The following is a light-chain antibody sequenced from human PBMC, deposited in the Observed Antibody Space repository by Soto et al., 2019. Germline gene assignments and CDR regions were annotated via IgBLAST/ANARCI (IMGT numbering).Light chain of an antibody. V-gene: IGKV3-11*01. CDR2: DAS. CDR1: QSVSSY. Sequence: EIVLTQSPATLSLSPGERATLSCRASQSVSSYLAWYQQKPGQAPRLLIYDASNRATGIPARFSGSGSGTDFTLTISSLEPEDSAAYYCQHYYSSPPGFTFGPGTTLDVK. J-gene: IGKJ3*01. CDR3: QHYYSSPPGFT.